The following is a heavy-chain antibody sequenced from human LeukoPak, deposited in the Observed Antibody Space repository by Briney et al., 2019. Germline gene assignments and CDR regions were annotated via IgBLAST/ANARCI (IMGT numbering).Heavy chain of an antibody. V-gene: IGHV4-4*02. D-gene: IGHD1-7*01. Sequence: SGTLSLTCAVSGGSINSTNWWSWVRQPPGKGLEWIGEMYQSGNTRYNPSLKSRVTISVDTSKNQFSLKLSSVTAADTAVYYCARVRLLELRRGGAFDIWGQGTMVTVSS. J-gene: IGHJ3*02. CDR3: ARVRLLELRRGGAFDI. CDR1: GGSINSTNW. CDR2: MYQSGNT.